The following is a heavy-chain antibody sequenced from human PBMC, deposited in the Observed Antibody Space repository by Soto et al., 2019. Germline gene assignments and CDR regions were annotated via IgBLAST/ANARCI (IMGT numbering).Heavy chain of an antibody. Sequence: GSLRLSCAASGFTFSDYYMSWIRQAPGKGLEWVSYISSSGSTIYYADSVKGRFTISRDNAKNSLYLQMNSLRAEDTAVYYCARVTYYYDSSGYYYDSANYYGMDVWGQGT. J-gene: IGHJ6*02. CDR1: GFTFSDYY. CDR3: ARVTYYYDSSGYYYDSANYYGMDV. D-gene: IGHD3-22*01. CDR2: ISSSGSTI. V-gene: IGHV3-11*01.